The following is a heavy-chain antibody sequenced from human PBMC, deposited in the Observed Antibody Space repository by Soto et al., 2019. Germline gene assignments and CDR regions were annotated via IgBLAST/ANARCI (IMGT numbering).Heavy chain of an antibody. CDR3: ARVMTTVTTQFDY. J-gene: IGHJ4*02. D-gene: IGHD4-4*01. V-gene: IGHV5-51*01. CDR1: GYSFTSYW. CDR2: IYPGDSDT. Sequence: GESLKISCKGSGYSFTSYWIGWVRQMPGKGLEWVGIIYPGDSDTRYSPSFQGQVTISADKSISTAYLQWSSLKASDTAMYYCARVMTTVTTQFDYWGQGTLVTVSS.